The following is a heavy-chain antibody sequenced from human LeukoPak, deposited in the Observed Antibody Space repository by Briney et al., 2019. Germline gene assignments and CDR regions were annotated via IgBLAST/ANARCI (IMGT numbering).Heavy chain of an antibody. Sequence: SETLSLTCAVYGGSFSGYYWSWIRQPPGKGLEWIGEINHSGSTNYNPSLKSRVTISVDTSKNQFSLKLSSVTAADTAVYYCARDLLSRDYGSGGDPWGQGTLVTVSS. CDR3: ARDLLSRDYGSGGDP. CDR2: INHSGST. CDR1: GGSFSGYY. V-gene: IGHV4-34*01. J-gene: IGHJ5*02. D-gene: IGHD3-10*01.